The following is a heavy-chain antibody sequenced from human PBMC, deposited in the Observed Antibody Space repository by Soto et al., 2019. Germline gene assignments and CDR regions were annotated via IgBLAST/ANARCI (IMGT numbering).Heavy chain of an antibody. CDR1: GGTFSSYA. J-gene: IGHJ6*02. CDR2: IIPIFGTA. D-gene: IGHD6-19*01. CDR3: ARAGIAVAGTPSYYYYYGMDV. V-gene: IGHV1-69*13. Sequence: ASVKVSCKASGGTFSSYAISWVRQAPGQGLEWMGGIIPIFGTANYAQKFQGRVTITADESTSTAYMELSSLRSEDTAVYYCARAGIAVAGTPSYYYYYGMDVWGQGTTVTVSS.